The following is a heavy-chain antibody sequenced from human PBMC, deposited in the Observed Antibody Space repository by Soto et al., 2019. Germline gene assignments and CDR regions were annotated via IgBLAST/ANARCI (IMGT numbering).Heavy chain of an antibody. V-gene: IGHV4-34*01. J-gene: IGHJ6*03. CDR3: ARVWSYYYGSGSYKPQGPLYYYYMDV. D-gene: IGHD3-10*01. CDR1: GWSFSGYY. CDR2: INHSGST. Sequence: SETLSLTCAVYGWSFSGYYWSWIRQPPGKGLEWIGEINHSGSTNYNPSLKSRVTISVDTSKNQFSLKLSSVTAADTAVYYCARVWSYYYGSGSYKPQGPLYYYYMDVWGKGTTVTVSS.